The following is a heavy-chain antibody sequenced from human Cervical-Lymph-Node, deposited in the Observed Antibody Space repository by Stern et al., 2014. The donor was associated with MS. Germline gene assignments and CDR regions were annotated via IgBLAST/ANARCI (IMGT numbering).Heavy chain of an antibody. Sequence: QVQLVESGAEVKKPGSSVKVSCKASGGTFSSYAISWVRQAPGQGLEWMGGIITYFGNANYAQKFQGRVTITPAQPTRTTFMQRSSLRSDDTAVYYCAGGERKEGLVHGMDVWGQGTTVTVSS. J-gene: IGHJ6*02. CDR2: IITYFGNA. CDR1: GGTFSSYA. CDR3: AGGERKEGLVHGMDV. D-gene: IGHD6-13*01. V-gene: IGHV1-69*01.